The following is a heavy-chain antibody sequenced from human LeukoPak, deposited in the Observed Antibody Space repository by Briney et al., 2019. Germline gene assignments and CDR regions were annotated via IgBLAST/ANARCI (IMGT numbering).Heavy chain of an antibody. CDR3: ARRSETHDAFDI. J-gene: IGHJ3*02. Sequence: KTSETLSLTCAVYGGSFSGYYWSWIRQPPGKGLEWIGEINHSGSTNYNPSLKSRVTISVDTSKNQFSLKLSSVTAADTAVYYCARRSETHDAFDIWGQGTMVTVSS. CDR2: INHSGST. V-gene: IGHV4-34*01. CDR1: GGSFSGYY.